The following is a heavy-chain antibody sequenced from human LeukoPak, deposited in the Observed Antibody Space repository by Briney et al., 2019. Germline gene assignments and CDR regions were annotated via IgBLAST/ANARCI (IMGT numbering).Heavy chain of an antibody. CDR2: IRYDGSNK. CDR3: AVTLRFLEWSPFDY. V-gene: IGHV3-30*02. CDR1: GFTFSSYG. D-gene: IGHD3-3*01. J-gene: IGHJ4*02. Sequence: GGSLRLSCAASGFTFSSYGMHWVRQAPGKGLEWVAFIRYDGSNKYYADSVKGRFTISRDNSKNTLYLQMNSLRAEDTAVYYCAVTLRFLEWSPFDYWGQGTLVTVSS.